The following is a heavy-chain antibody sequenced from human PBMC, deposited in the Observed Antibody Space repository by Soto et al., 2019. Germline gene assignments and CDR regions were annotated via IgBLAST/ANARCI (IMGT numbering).Heavy chain of an antibody. Sequence: SVMVSCKASGFTFTSSAVQWVRQARGQRLEWIGWIVVGSGNTNYAQKFQERVTITRDMSTSTAYMELSSLRSEDTAVYYCAADRPREPHAFDIWGQGTMVTVSS. CDR2: IVVGSGNT. CDR3: AADRPREPHAFDI. J-gene: IGHJ3*02. D-gene: IGHD1-26*01. V-gene: IGHV1-58*01. CDR1: GFTFTSSA.